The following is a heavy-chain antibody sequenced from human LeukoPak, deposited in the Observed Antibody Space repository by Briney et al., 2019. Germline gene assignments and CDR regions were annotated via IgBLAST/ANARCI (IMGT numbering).Heavy chain of an antibody. D-gene: IGHD7-27*01. CDR3: ARSPGDRDYFDY. CDR1: GDGVSSSSAA. Sequence: SQTLSLTCAISGDGVSSSSAAWNWIRQSPSRGLEWLGRTYYRSKWYNDYAVSVKSRITINPDTSKNQFSLQLNSVTPEDTAVYYCARSPGDRDYFDYWGQGTLVTVSS. J-gene: IGHJ4*02. V-gene: IGHV6-1*01. CDR2: TYYRSKWYN.